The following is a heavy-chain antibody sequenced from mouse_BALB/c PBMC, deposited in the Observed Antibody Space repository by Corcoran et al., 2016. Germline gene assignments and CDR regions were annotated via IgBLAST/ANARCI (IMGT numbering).Heavy chain of an antibody. CDR3: ANWDWYFEV. D-gene: IGHD4-1*01. J-gene: IGHJ1*01. V-gene: IGHV14-3*02. CDR2: IDPANGNT. Sequence: EVQLQQSGAELVKPGASVKLSCTASGFNIKDTYMHWVKQRPEQGLEWIGRIDPANGNTKYDPKLQGKATITADTSYNTAYLQRSSLTSEDTAVYYCANWDWYFEVCGAGTTVTFSS. CDR1: GFNIKDTY.